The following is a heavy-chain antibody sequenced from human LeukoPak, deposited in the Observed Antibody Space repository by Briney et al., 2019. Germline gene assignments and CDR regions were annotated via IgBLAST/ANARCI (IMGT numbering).Heavy chain of an antibody. CDR3: ARAPMIVVVFPPRLDF. CDR2: INPNTGGT. V-gene: IGHV1-2*02. D-gene: IGHD3-22*01. CDR1: GYTFTGYY. J-gene: IGHJ4*02. Sequence: ASLKVSCKTSGYTFTGYYMHWVRQAPGHELEWMGWINPNTGGTKYAQNFQGRVTMTSETSISTAYMELSSLRSDDTAMYYCARAPMIVVVFPPRLDFWGQGTLVTVSS.